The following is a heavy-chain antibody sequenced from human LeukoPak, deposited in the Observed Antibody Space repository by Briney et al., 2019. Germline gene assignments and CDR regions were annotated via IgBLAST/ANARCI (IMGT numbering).Heavy chain of an antibody. CDR1: GGSISGDGYH. J-gene: IGHJ5*02. CDR2: VHYTGST. D-gene: IGHD2-15*01. V-gene: IGHV4-39*02. CDR3: ARDRNCSGGSCSGGWFDP. Sequence: TSETLSLTCSVSGGSISGDGYHWGWIRRPPGKGLEWLGSVHYTGSTCYKTSLKSRLTVDMDTSRNQFSLRLSAVTAADTAVYYCARDRNCSGGSCSGGWFDPWGQGTLVTVSS.